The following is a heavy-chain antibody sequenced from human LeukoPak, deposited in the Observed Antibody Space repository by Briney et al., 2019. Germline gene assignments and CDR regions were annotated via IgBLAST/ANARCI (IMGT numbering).Heavy chain of an antibody. V-gene: IGHV4-39*07. Sequence: KTSETLSLTCTVSGGSISSSSYSWGWIRQPPGKGLEWIGSVYYSGSTYYNPSLKSRVTISADTSKNHFSLNLSSVTAADTAVYYCARSFTSAWVRGYYYLDVWGKGTTVTVSS. CDR3: ARSFTSAWVRGYYYLDV. CDR2: VYYSGST. D-gene: IGHD6-19*01. CDR1: GGSISSSSYS. J-gene: IGHJ6*03.